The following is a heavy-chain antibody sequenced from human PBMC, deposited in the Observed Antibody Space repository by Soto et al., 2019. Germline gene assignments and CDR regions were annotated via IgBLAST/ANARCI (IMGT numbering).Heavy chain of an antibody. D-gene: IGHD6-25*01. J-gene: IGHJ4*02. Sequence: GVSLRLSCSASGFTFSSYAMSWVRQAPGKGLEWVSAISGSGGSTYYADSVKGRFTISRDNSKNTLYLQMNSLRAEDTAVYYCAKGASSAPYSSGLDYWGQGTLVTVSS. V-gene: IGHV3-23*01. CDR1: GFTFSSYA. CDR2: ISGSGGST. CDR3: AKGASSAPYSSGLDY.